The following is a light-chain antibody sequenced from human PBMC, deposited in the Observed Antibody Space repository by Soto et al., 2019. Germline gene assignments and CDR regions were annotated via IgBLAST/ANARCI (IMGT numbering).Light chain of an antibody. CDR1: QSVSRN. Sequence: EVVLTQSPATLSVSPGDRATLSCRASQSVSRNLAWYQQKPGQAPRLLIYGASTRATGVPARFSGSGSGTEFTLSLSSLQSEDFAVYYCQQYGDWPPDTFGQGTKLEI. CDR2: GAS. J-gene: IGKJ2*01. V-gene: IGKV3-15*01. CDR3: QQYGDWPPDT.